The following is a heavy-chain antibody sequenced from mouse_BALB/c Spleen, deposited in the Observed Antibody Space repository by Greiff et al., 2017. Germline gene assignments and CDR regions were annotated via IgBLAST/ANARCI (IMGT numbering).Heavy chain of an antibody. CDR3: ARHERLLRNAMDY. CDR1: GFTFSSYY. CDR2: INSNGGST. Sequence: EVKLVESGGGLVKLGGSLKLSCAASGFTFSSYYMSWVRQTPEKRLELVAAINSNGGSTYYPDTVKGRFTISRDNAKNTLYLQMSSLKSEDTALYYCARHERLLRNAMDYWGQGTSVTVSS. J-gene: IGHJ4*01. D-gene: IGHD2-3*01. V-gene: IGHV5-6-2*01.